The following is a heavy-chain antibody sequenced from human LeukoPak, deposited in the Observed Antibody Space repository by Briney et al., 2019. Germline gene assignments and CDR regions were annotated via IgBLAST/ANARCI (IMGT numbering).Heavy chain of an antibody. J-gene: IGHJ6*02. CDR3: ARVHYVNYYGMDV. D-gene: IGHD4-17*01. Sequence: PGGSLRLSCIASGFTFSNYGMSWVRQAPGKGLEWVSIISGSGDRTLHADSVKGRFTVSRDNSKNTVYLQMNSLRAEDTAVYYCARVHYVNYYGMDVWGQGTTVTVSS. V-gene: IGHV3-23*01. CDR1: GFTFSNYG. CDR2: ISGSGDRT.